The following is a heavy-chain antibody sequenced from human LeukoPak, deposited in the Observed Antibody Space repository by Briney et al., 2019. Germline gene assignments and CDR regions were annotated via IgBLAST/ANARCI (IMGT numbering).Heavy chain of an antibody. V-gene: IGHV3-23*01. CDR2: ISGSGGST. CDR3: KTYDSSGYYYPFDY. Sequence: GGSLRLSCAASGFTFSSYAMSWVRQAPGKGLEWVSAISGSGGSTYYADSVKGRFTISRDNSKNTLCLQMNSLRAEDTAVYYCKTYDSSGYYYPFDYWGQGTLVTVSS. J-gene: IGHJ4*02. D-gene: IGHD3-22*01. CDR1: GFTFSSYA.